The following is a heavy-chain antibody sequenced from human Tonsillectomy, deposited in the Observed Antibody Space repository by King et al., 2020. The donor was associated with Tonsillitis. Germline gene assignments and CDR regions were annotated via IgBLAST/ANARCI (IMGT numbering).Heavy chain of an antibody. CDR2: ISGSGGSI. CDR3: AKIAVTDCFDY. CDR1: GITFSSYA. J-gene: IGHJ4*02. D-gene: IGHD6-19*01. Sequence: VQLVESGGGLVQPGGSLRLSCAASGITFSSYAMSWVRQAPGKGLEWVSTISGSGGSIFYTDSVKGRFTISRDNSKNTLYLQMNSLRAEDTAIYYCAKIAVTDCFDYWSQGTLVTVSS. V-gene: IGHV3-23*04.